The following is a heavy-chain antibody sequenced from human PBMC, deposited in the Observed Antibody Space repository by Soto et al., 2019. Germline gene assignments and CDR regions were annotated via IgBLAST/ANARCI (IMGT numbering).Heavy chain of an antibody. V-gene: IGHV4-30-4*01. J-gene: IGHJ4*02. Sequence: SETLSLTGTFSGGSISSGDYYWNWIRQPPGKGLEWIGYIYYSGSTYYNPSLRSRITISLDTSRNQCALKLSSVTAADTAVYYCARGGANSAMALFFDYWGQGTLVTV. D-gene: IGHD5-18*01. CDR3: ARGGANSAMALFFDY. CDR2: IYYSGST. CDR1: GGSISSGDYY.